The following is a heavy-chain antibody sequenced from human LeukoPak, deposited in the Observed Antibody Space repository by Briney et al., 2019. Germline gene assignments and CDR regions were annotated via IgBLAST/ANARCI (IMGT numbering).Heavy chain of an antibody. V-gene: IGHV3-49*03. CDR2: IRSKAYGGTT. J-gene: IGHJ4*02. CDR3: TRCRTGIAAADY. Sequence: GGSLRLSCAASGFTFSSYEMNWFRQAPGKGLEWVGFIRSKAYGGTTEYAASVKGRFTISRDDSKSIAYLQMNSLKTEDTAVYYCTRCRTGIAAADYWGQGTLVTVSS. CDR1: GFTFSSYE. D-gene: IGHD6-13*01.